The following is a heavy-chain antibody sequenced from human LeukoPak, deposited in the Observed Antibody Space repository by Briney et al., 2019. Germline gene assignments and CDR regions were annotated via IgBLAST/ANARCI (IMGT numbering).Heavy chain of an antibody. D-gene: IGHD4-23*01. Sequence: PGGSLRLSCAASGFIFSNYWMRWARQAPRKGLVWVSRINSDGSSTIYADSVKGRFTISRDNAKNTLYLQMNSLRAEDTAVYYCAREAGGFDIWGQGTMVTVSS. V-gene: IGHV3-74*01. J-gene: IGHJ3*02. CDR3: AREAGGFDI. CDR2: INSDGSST. CDR1: GFIFSNYW.